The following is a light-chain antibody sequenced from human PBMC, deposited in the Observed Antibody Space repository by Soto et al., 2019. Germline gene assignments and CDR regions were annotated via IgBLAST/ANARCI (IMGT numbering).Light chain of an antibody. J-gene: IGKJ1*01. CDR3: QQYNSSPWT. Sequence: DIHMTQSPSTLSASVGDRVTITCRASQNINSWLAWYQQKPGKAPKLLIYQASLLESGVPSRFSGSGSGTEFTLTISSLQPDDLATYYCQQYNSSPWTFGQGTKVDIK. CDR2: QAS. CDR1: QNINSW. V-gene: IGKV1-5*03.